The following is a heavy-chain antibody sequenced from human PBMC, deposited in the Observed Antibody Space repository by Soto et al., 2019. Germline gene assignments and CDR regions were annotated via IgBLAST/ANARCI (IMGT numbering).Heavy chain of an antibody. CDR2: ISYDGSNK. D-gene: IGHD5-12*01. CDR3: ARDRYGGYAKSYYFDY. V-gene: IGHV3-30-3*01. Sequence: QVQLVESGGGVVQPGRSLRLSCAASGFTFSSYAMHWVRQAPGKGLEWVAVISYDGSNKYYADSVKGRFTISRDNSKNTLYLQMNSLRAEDTAVYYCARDRYGGYAKSYYFDYWGQGTLVTVSS. J-gene: IGHJ4*02. CDR1: GFTFSSYA.